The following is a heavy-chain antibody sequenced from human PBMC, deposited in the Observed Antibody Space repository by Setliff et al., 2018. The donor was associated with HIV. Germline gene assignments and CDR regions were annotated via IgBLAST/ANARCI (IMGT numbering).Heavy chain of an antibody. D-gene: IGHD6-19*01. Sequence: PGGSLRLSCAASGFAFDKFTMHWVRQRPGKGLEWVSLCGRKGVTTFYAKSVEGRFTISRDNRKKSLYLQINALKTEDTALYYCVKEHNTGWPNLDSWGQGTPVTVSS. CDR3: VKEHNTGWPNLDS. J-gene: IGHJ4*02. CDR2: CGRKGVTT. CDR1: GFAFDKFT. V-gene: IGHV3-43*01.